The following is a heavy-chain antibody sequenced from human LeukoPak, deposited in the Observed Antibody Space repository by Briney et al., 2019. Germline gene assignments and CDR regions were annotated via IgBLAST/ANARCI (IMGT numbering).Heavy chain of an antibody. V-gene: IGHV3-23*01. Sequence: GGSLRLSCAASGLTFSSYAMSWVRQAPGKGLEWVSAISGSGGSTYYADSVKGRFTISRDNSKNTLYLQMNSLRAEDTAVYYCASLASGGRIIDYWGQGTLVTVSS. CDR3: ASLASGGRIIDY. CDR2: ISGSGGST. J-gene: IGHJ4*02. D-gene: IGHD2-21*01. CDR1: GLTFSSYA.